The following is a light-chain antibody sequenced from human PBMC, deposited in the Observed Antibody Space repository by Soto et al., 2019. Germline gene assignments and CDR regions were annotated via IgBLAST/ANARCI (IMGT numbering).Light chain of an antibody. CDR2: AAS. J-gene: IGKJ4*01. CDR1: QAISTY. V-gene: IGKV1-9*01. CDR3: QQLNAYPLT. Sequence: DIPFTQSPSLPSASVGDRVTIPCPASQAISTYLAWYQQASGKAPKLLISAASTLQRGVPSRFSGSGSGTQFTLTISSLQPEDFATYYCQQLNAYPLTFGGGTKVDIK.